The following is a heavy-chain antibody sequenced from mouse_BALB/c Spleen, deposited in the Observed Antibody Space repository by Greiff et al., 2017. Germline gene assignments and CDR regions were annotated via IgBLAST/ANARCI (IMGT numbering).Heavy chain of an antibody. Sequence: EVMLVESGGGLVKPGGSLELSCAASGFTFSDYYMYWVRQTPEKRLEWVATISDGGSYTYYPDSVKGRFTISRDNAKNNLYLQMSSLKSEDTAMYYCARDDDYDGFAYWGQGTLVTVSA. CDR1: GFTFSDYY. CDR3: ARDDDYDGFAY. D-gene: IGHD2-4*01. J-gene: IGHJ3*01. CDR2: ISDGGSYT. V-gene: IGHV5-4*02.